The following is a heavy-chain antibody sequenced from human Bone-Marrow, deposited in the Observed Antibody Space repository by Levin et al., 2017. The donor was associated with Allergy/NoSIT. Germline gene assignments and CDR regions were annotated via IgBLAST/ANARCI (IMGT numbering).Heavy chain of an antibody. V-gene: IGHV4-30-2*01. D-gene: IGHD2-8*01. CDR1: GGSMNSGDHT. Sequence: ASETLSLTCAVSGGSMNSGDHTWSWIRQPPGKGLEWIGYLYRSGSTYYSRSLKSRASISADRSKNNFSLNLTSVTAADTAVYFCAGLYTFDAFDIWGPGIVVTVSS. CDR3: AGLYTFDAFDI. J-gene: IGHJ3*02. CDR2: LYRSGST.